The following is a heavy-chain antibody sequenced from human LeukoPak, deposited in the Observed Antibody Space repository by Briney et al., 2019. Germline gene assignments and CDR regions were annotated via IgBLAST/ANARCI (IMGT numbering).Heavy chain of an antibody. J-gene: IGHJ1*01. V-gene: IGHV4-59*01. CDR1: PGSISSYY. CDR2: IYYSGST. D-gene: IGHD3-3*01. Sequence: SETLSLTCTVSPGSISSYYWSWIRQPPGKGLEWIGYIYYSGSTNYNPSLKSRVTISVDTSKNQFSLKLSSVTAADTAVYYCARGGSDYVFWSGSTNLQHWGQGTLVTVSS. CDR3: ARGGSDYVFWSGSTNLQH.